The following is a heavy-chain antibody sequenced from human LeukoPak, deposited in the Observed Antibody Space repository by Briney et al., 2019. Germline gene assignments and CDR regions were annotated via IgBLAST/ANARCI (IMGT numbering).Heavy chain of an antibody. Sequence: GGSLRLSCAASGFIFSNYGMHWVRHSPDKGLEWVTFIRFDGSTQYYAERVKGRFTISRDNSKDTLYLQMSSLRLEDTGVYYCAKEGGDGSPFDYWGQGILVTVSS. CDR3: AKEGGDGSPFDY. CDR2: IRFDGSTQ. J-gene: IGHJ4*02. V-gene: IGHV3-30*02. CDR1: GFIFSNYG. D-gene: IGHD5-24*01.